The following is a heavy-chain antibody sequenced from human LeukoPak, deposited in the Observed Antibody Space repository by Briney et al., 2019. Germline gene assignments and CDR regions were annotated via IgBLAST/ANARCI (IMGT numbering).Heavy chain of an antibody. J-gene: IGHJ3*02. CDR2: ISSNGGST. D-gene: IGHD2-2*01. Sequence: GGSLRISCAASGFTFSNYAMHWVRQAPGKGLEYVSAISSNGGSTYYANSVKGRFTISRDNSKNTLYLQMGSLRAEDMAVYYCARDSITVAVGAFDIWGQGTMVIVSS. CDR3: ARDSITVAVGAFDI. V-gene: IGHV3-64*01. CDR1: GFTFSNYA.